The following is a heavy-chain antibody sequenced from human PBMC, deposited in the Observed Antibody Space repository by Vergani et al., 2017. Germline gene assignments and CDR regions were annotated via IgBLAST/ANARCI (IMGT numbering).Heavy chain of an antibody. Sequence: QVQLQESGPGLVKPSQTLSLTCTVSGGSISTGSYYWTCFRQPAGKGLEWIWRIYTRGTTNYHPSLKSRVTISLDPSRNQFSLKLSSVTAADTAVYFCARDARSTPHALDIWGQGTRVTVS. CDR2: IYTRGTT. J-gene: IGHJ3*02. CDR3: ARDARSTPHALDI. D-gene: IGHD5/OR15-5a*01. V-gene: IGHV4-61*02. CDR1: GGSISTGSYY.